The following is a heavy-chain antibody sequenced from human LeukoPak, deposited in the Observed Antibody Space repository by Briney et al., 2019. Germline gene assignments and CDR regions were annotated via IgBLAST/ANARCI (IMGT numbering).Heavy chain of an antibody. D-gene: IGHD4-11*01. CDR3: AKAGADYSNYAGQLRHFDY. V-gene: IGHV3-23*01. CDR1: GFTFSSYA. J-gene: IGHJ4*02. CDR2: ISGSGGST. Sequence: PGGSLRLSCAASGFTFSSYAMSWVRQAPGKGLEWVSAISGSGGSTYYADSVKGRFTISRDNSKNTLYLQMNSLRAEDTAVYYCAKAGADYSNYAGQLRHFDYWGQGTLVTVSS.